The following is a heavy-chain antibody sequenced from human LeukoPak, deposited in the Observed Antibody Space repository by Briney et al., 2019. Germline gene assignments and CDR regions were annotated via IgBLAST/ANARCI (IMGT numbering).Heavy chain of an antibody. CDR1: GFTFSDYY. D-gene: IGHD3-9*01. CDR3: ATRTVYDILTGYSG. Sequence: PGGSLRLSCAASGFTFSDYYMSWIRQAPGKGLEWVSSISASGGSTYYADSVKGRFTISRDNSKNTLYLQMNSLRAEDTAVYYCATRTVYDILTGYSGWGQGTLVTVSS. CDR2: ISASGGST. J-gene: IGHJ4*02. V-gene: IGHV3-23*01.